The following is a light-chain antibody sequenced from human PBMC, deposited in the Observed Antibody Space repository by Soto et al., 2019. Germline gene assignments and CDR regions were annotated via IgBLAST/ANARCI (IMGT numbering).Light chain of an antibody. CDR2: AAS. J-gene: IGKJ5*01. CDR1: QGISSY. Sequence: IQLTRSPSSLSASVLDIVTITFRASQGISSYLAWYQQKPGKAPKLLIYAASTLQSGVPSRFSGSGSGTEFTLTISSLQPEDFATYYCQQLNSYPSITFGQGTRLEIK. CDR3: QQLNSYPSIT. V-gene: IGKV1-9*01.